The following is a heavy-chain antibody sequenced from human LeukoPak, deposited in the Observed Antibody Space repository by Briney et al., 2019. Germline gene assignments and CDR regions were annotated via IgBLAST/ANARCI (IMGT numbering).Heavy chain of an antibody. D-gene: IGHD1-26*01. Sequence: GGSLRLSCAASGFTFSSYWMNWVRQAPGKGLEWVSAISGSGGSTYYADSVKGRFTISRDNSKNTLYLQMNSLRAEDTAVYYCAKDNWEWELWPGVSGGYFDYWGQGTLVTVSS. V-gene: IGHV3-23*01. CDR1: GFTFSSYW. CDR3: AKDNWEWELWPGVSGGYFDY. J-gene: IGHJ4*02. CDR2: ISGSGGST.